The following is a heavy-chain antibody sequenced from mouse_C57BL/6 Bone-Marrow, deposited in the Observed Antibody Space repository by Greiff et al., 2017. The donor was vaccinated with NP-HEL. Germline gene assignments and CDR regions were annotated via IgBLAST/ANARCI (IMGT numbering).Heavy chain of an antibody. CDR3: ARHHAWFAY. V-gene: IGHV5-9*01. CDR2: ISGGGGNT. Sequence: EVQRVESGGGLVKPGGSLKLSCAASGFTFSSYTMSWVRQTPEKRLEWVATISGGGGNTYYPDSVKGRFTISRDNAKNTLYLQMSSLRSEDTALYYCARHHAWFAYWGQGTLVTVSA. J-gene: IGHJ3*01. CDR1: GFTFSSYT.